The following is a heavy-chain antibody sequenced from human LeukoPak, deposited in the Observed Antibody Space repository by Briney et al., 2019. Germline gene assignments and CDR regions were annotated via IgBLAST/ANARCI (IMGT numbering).Heavy chain of an antibody. V-gene: IGHV3-23*01. CDR3: ATKPSTMVRGVIPNWFDP. CDR2: ISGSGGTT. Sequence: GGSLRLSCAASGFTFSNYAMNWVRQAPGKGLEWVSVISGSGGTTAYAASVKGRFTISRDNSENTLYLQMNSLRAEDTAVYYCATKPSTMVRGVIPNWFDPWGQGTLVTVSP. D-gene: IGHD3-10*01. CDR1: GFTFSNYA. J-gene: IGHJ5*02.